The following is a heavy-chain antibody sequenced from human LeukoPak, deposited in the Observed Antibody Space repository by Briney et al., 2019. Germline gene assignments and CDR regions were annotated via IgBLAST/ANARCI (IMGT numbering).Heavy chain of an antibody. Sequence: GGSLRLTCSAPGFTFSSYAMHWVRQAPGKGLKWVAVISYDGSNKYYADSVKGRFTIARDNSMNTLYLQMNSLRAEDTAVYYCARDRFGYYGSGRDYYYGMDVWGQGTTVTVSS. CDR3: ARDRFGYYGSGRDYYYGMDV. CDR1: GFTFSSYA. J-gene: IGHJ6*02. CDR2: ISYDGSNK. V-gene: IGHV3-30*04. D-gene: IGHD3-10*01.